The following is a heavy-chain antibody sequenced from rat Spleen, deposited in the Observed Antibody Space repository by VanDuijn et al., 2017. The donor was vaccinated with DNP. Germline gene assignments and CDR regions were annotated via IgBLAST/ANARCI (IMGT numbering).Heavy chain of an antibody. Sequence: EVQLVESGGGLVQPGRSLKLSCAASGFTFSDYNMAWLRQAPRKGLEWVASISTSGDTSYYRDSVKGRFTLSRDNAKSTLYLQMDSLRSEDTATYFCTTLGTHFDYWGQGLMVTVSS. J-gene: IGHJ2*01. D-gene: IGHD1-4*01. CDR2: ISTSGDTS. CDR3: TTLGTHFDY. V-gene: IGHV5-27*01. CDR1: GFTFSDYN.